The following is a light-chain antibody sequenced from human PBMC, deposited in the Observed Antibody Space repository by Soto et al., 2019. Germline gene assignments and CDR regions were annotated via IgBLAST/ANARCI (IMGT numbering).Light chain of an antibody. CDR1: QSIGRY. CDR2: AAS. Sequence: DIQMTQSPSSLSASVGDSVTIACRASQSIGRYFNWFQHRPGRAPKLLIFAASSLQSGVPSRFSGSGSNTDFTLTINDLQPEDFATYYCQQSNKTPWTFGKGTKVDIK. J-gene: IGKJ1*01. CDR3: QQSNKTPWT. V-gene: IGKV1-39*01.